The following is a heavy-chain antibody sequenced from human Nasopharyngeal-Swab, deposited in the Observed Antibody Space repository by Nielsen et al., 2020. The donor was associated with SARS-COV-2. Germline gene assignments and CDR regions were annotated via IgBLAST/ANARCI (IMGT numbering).Heavy chain of an antibody. CDR3: AKVYGGSEFDP. CDR1: GFPFSSYG. V-gene: IGHV3-30*18. J-gene: IGHJ5*02. D-gene: IGHD4-23*01. CDR2: ISYDGSNK. Sequence: SLKISCAASGFPFSSYGMHWVRQAPGKGLEWVALISYDGSNKYYADSVKGRFTISRDNSKNTLYLQMNSLRAGDTAVYYCAKVYGGSEFDPWGQGTLVTVSS.